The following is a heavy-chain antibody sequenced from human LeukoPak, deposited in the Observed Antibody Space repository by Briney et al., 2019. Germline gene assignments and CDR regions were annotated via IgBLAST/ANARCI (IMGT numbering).Heavy chain of an antibody. Sequence: GASVKVSCKASGYTFTGYYMHWVRQAPGQGLEWMGWINPNSGGTNYAQKFQGRVTMTRDTSISPAYMELSRLRSDDTAVYYCARDAESRRGYSYGAYHHWGQGTLVTVSS. J-gene: IGHJ4*02. CDR3: ARDAESRRGYSYGAYHH. CDR1: GYTFTGYY. CDR2: INPNSGGT. D-gene: IGHD5-18*01. V-gene: IGHV1-2*02.